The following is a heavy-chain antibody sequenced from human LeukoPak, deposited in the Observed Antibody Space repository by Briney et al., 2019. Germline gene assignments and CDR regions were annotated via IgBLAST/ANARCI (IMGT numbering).Heavy chain of an antibody. CDR2: MNPNSGNT. D-gene: IGHD2-15*01. V-gene: IGHV1-8*01. Sequence: GASVKVSCKASGYTFTSYDINWMRQATGQGLEWMGWMNPNSGNTGYAQKFQGRVTMTRNTSISTAYMELSSLRSEDTAVYYCARRALGYCSGGSCITSWGQGTMVTVSS. CDR3: ARRALGYCSGGSCITS. CDR1: GYTFTSYD. J-gene: IGHJ3*01.